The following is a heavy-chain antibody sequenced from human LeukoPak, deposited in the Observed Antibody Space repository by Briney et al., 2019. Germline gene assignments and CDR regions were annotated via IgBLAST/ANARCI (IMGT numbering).Heavy chain of an antibody. CDR3: ARESFPTVVTPTDY. Sequence: PGRSLRLSCAASGFTFSSYAMHWVRQAPGKGLEWVAVISYDGSNKYYADSVKGRFTISRDNSKNTLYLQMNSLGAEDTAVYYCARESFPTVVTPTDYWGQGTLVTVSS. D-gene: IGHD4-23*01. CDR2: ISYDGSNK. V-gene: IGHV3-30*04. CDR1: GFTFSSYA. J-gene: IGHJ4*02.